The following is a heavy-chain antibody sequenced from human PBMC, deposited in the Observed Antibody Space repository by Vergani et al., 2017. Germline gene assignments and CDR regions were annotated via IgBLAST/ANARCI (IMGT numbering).Heavy chain of an antibody. CDR1: GYSFTHYW. J-gene: IGHJ4*02. Sequence: EVQLVQSGAEVKKPGESLKISCQISGYSFTHYWIGWVRQMPGKGLEWMRIIHPADSDTRYSPSFQGQVTISVDKSISTAYLQRSSLRASDSAMYYCARLYGRDSSGSKYFDYWGQGTLVTVSS. D-gene: IGHD3-22*01. CDR2: IHPADSDT. V-gene: IGHV5-51*01. CDR3: ARLYGRDSSGSKYFDY.